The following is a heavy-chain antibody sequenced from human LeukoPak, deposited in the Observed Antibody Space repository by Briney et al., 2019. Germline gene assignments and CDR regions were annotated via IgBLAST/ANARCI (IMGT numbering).Heavy chain of an antibody. J-gene: IGHJ4*02. CDR2: INPNSGST. CDR3: ARAGETYYYDSSGYYQY. D-gene: IGHD3-22*01. CDR1: GYTFTDYY. V-gene: IGHV1-2*02. Sequence: ASVKVSCKASGYTFTDYYMDWVRQAPGHGLEWMGWINPNSGSTNYAQKFQGRVTMTRDTSISTAYMELSSLTSDDTAVYYCARAGETYYYDSSGYYQYWGQGTLVTVSS.